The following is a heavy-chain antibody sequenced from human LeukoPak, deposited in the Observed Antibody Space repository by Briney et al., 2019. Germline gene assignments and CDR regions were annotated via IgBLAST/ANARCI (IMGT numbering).Heavy chain of an antibody. V-gene: IGHV3-21*04. CDR3: ARDGSYDNSGYYYD. Sequence: GGSLRLSCAASGFIFSSYSMNWVRQAPGKGLEWVSFISTSSSYIYYADSVKGRFTISRDNAKNSLYLQMNSLRAEDTALYYCARDGSYDNSGYYYDWGQGTLVTVSS. D-gene: IGHD3-22*01. CDR2: ISTSSSYI. CDR1: GFIFSSYS. J-gene: IGHJ4*02.